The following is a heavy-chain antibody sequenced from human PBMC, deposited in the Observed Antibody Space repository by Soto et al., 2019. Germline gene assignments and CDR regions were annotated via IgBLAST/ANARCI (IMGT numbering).Heavy chain of an antibody. Sequence: PSETMSVTCAVYGGSFSGYYWSWISQPPGKGLEWIGEINHSGSTNYNQSLKSRVTISVDTSKNQFSLKLSSVTAADTAVYYCARGGRRYDILTGFRSPSFDYWGQGTLVTVSS. CDR1: GGSFSGYY. CDR2: INHSGST. D-gene: IGHD3-9*01. CDR3: ARGGRRYDILTGFRSPSFDY. V-gene: IGHV4-34*01. J-gene: IGHJ4*02.